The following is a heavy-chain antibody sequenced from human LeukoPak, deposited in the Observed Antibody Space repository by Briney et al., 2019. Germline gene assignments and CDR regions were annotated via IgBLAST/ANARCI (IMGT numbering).Heavy chain of an antibody. CDR2: ISSSGSSL. Sequence: GGSLRLSCAASGFTFSDYYMSWIRQAPGKGLEWISCISSSGSSLYYADSVKGRFTISRDNAENSLYLQMNSLRAEDTAVYYCARGTFGVFSLVYYYYMDVWGKGTTVTVSS. J-gene: IGHJ6*03. V-gene: IGHV3-11*04. CDR1: GFTFSDYY. D-gene: IGHD3-3*01. CDR3: ARGTFGVFSLVYYYYMDV.